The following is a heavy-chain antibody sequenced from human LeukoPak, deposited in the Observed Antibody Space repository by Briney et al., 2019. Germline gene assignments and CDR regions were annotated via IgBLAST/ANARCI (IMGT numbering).Heavy chain of an antibody. Sequence: SETLSLTCTVSGGSISTYYWNWIRQPPGKGLEWIAYIYYSGSTNYNPSLKSRVTISIDTSKNQFSLELSSVTATDTAVYFCATNRVGTYDRPFDIWGQGTMVTVSS. D-gene: IGHD1-26*01. V-gene: IGHV4-59*08. J-gene: IGHJ3*02. CDR1: GGSISTYY. CDR3: ATNRVGTYDRPFDI. CDR2: IYYSGST.